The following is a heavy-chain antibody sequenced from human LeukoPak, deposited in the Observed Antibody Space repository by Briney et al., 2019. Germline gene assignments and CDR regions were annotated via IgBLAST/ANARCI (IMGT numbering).Heavy chain of an antibody. CDR1: AYTFTTYG. V-gene: IGHV1-18*01. CDR3: ARARGLWFGELSARFDP. D-gene: IGHD3-10*01. Sequence: ASVKVSCKASAYTFTTYGISWVRQAPGQGLEWMGWISSNNGDTNYAQKLQGRVTMTTDTSTTTAYMELSRLRSDDTAVYYCARARGLWFGELSARFDPWGQGTLVTVSS. CDR2: ISSNNGDT. J-gene: IGHJ5*02.